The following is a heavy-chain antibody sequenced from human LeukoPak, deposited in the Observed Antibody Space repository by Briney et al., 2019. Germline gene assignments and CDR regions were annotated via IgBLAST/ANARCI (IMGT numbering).Heavy chain of an antibody. CDR1: GYTFTGYY. J-gene: IGHJ3*02. Sequence: ASVKVSCKASGYTFTGYYMHWVRQAPGQGLEWMGWINPNSGGTNYAQKFQGRVTMTRDTSISTAYMELSRLRSDDTAVYYCARGLSRSYQHDAFDIWGQGTMVTVSS. CDR2: INPNSGGT. V-gene: IGHV1-2*02. CDR3: ARGLSRSYQHDAFDI. D-gene: IGHD1-26*01.